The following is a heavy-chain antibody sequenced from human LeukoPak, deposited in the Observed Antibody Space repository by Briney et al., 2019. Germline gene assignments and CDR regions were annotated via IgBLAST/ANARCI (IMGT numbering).Heavy chain of an antibody. CDR1: GYTFTAYY. D-gene: IGHD2-8*02. J-gene: IGHJ4*02. V-gene: IGHV1-2*02. CDR2: INPNTGGT. Sequence: ASVKVSCKASGYTFTAYYMYWVRQAPGQGLEWMGWINPNTGGTNSAQKFQGRVTMTRDTSISTAYMELKRLSSDDTAVYFCAREGFCTGSKCPAEYWGQGTLVTVPS. CDR3: AREGFCTGSKCPAEY.